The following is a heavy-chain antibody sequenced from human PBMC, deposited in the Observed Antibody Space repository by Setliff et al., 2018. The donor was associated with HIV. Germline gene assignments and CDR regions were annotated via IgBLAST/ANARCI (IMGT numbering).Heavy chain of an antibody. CDR2: IASHGNWH. CDR1: GFTLTDYP. D-gene: IGHD1-20*01. CDR3: VRDPIKGDPDYFDY. Sequence: PGGSLRLSCAASGFTLTDYPMHWVRQAPGNGLEWVAVIASHGNWHDYAASVKGRFTISRDTSRNTLFLQMNSLRPEDTAIYYCVRDPIKGDPDYFDYWGQGTLVTVSS. J-gene: IGHJ4*02. V-gene: IGHV3-30*04.